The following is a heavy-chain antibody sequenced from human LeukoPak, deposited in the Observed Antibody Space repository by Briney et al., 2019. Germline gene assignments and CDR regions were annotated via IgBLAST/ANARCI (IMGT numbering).Heavy chain of an antibody. D-gene: IGHD1-26*01. CDR3: ARGLVGATSGWFDP. CDR2: INPNSGGT. Sequence: ASVKVSCKASGYTFTGYYIHWVRQAPGQGLEWMGWINPNSGGTNYAQKFQGRVTMTRDTSISTAYMELSRLRSDDTAVYYCARGLVGATSGWFDPWGQGTLVTVSS. J-gene: IGHJ5*02. V-gene: IGHV1-2*02. CDR1: GYTFTGYY.